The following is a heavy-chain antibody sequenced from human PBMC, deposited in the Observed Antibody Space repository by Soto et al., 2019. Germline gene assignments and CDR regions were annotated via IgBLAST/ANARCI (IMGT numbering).Heavy chain of an antibody. V-gene: IGHV3-23*01. CDR3: EKSLKPFYCDYPYYYYMDV. CDR2: ISGSGGST. D-gene: IGHD4-17*01. Sequence: EVQLLESGGGLVHPGGSRRLSCAASGFTFRSYAMSWVRQAPGQGLEWVPAISGSGGSTYYADSVKGRFTISRDSSKNTPYLQMNSLRAQDTDVYYCEKSLKPFYCDYPYYYYMDVWGKGTTVTVSS. J-gene: IGHJ6*03. CDR1: GFTFRSYA.